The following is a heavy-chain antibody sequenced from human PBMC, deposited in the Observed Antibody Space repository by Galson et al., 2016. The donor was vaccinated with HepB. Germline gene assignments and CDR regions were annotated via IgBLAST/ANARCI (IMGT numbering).Heavy chain of an antibody. V-gene: IGHV3-15*01. J-gene: IGHJ4*02. CDR3: TTDPGQPLHYYGSGSYSRSADY. Sequence: SLRLSCAASGFTFGNAWMSWVRQAPGKGLEWVGHIKSKTDGGTTDYAAPVKGRFTISRDDSKNTLYLQMNSLKTEDTAVYYCTTDPGQPLHYYGSGSYSRSADYWGQGTLVTVSS. CDR2: IKSKTDGGTT. D-gene: IGHD3-10*01. CDR1: GFTFGNAW.